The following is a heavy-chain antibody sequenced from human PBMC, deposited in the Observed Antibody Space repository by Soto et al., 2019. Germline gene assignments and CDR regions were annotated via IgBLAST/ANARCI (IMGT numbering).Heavy chain of an antibody. Sequence: SETLSLTCTVSGGSISSYYWSWVRQPPGKGLEWIGYIYYSGSTNYNPSLKSRVTIPVDTSKNQFSLKLSSVTAADTAVYYCARVDSSGYYYAFDIWGQGTMVTVSS. D-gene: IGHD3-22*01. J-gene: IGHJ3*02. V-gene: IGHV4-59*01. CDR2: IYYSGST. CDR3: ARVDSSGYYYAFDI. CDR1: GGSISSYY.